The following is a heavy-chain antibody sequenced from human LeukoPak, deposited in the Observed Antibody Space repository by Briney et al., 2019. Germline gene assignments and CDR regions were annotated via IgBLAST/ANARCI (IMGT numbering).Heavy chain of an antibody. CDR1: GGSISSYY. J-gene: IGHJ4*02. D-gene: IGHD1-26*01. V-gene: IGHV4-4*07. Sequence: SETLSLTCTVSGGSISSYYWSWIRQPAGKGLEWIGRIYTSGSTNYNPTLKSRVTMSVDTSNMRFYLKLSSVTAADSAVYDCARGRGSPDYWGQGTLVTVSS. CDR2: IYTSGST. CDR3: ARGRGSPDY.